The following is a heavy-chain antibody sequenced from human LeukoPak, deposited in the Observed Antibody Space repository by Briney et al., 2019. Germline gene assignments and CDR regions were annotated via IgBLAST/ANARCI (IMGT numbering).Heavy chain of an antibody. J-gene: IGHJ4*02. CDR2: INHSGST. Sequence: SETLSLTCAVYGGSFSGYYWSWIRQPPGKGLEWIGEINHSGSTNYNPSLKSRVTISVDTSKNQFSLKLSSVTAADTAVYYCAREGREWLLPEYWGQGTLVTVSS. CDR1: GGSFSGYY. D-gene: IGHD3-3*01. CDR3: AREGREWLLPEY. V-gene: IGHV4-34*01.